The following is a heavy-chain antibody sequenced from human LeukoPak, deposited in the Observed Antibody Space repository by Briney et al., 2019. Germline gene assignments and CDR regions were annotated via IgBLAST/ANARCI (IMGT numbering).Heavy chain of an antibody. CDR2: ISGTGGST. D-gene: IGHD6-13*01. Sequence: GGSLRLSCAASGFTFRSYAMAWVRQAPGKGLDWVSGISGTGGSTYYADSVKGRFTISRDNSKNTLYLQMNSLRAEDTAVYYCAKDPYSSSWGGHFDLWGRGTLVTVSS. CDR1: GFTFRSYA. V-gene: IGHV3-23*01. J-gene: IGHJ2*01. CDR3: AKDPYSSSWGGHFDL.